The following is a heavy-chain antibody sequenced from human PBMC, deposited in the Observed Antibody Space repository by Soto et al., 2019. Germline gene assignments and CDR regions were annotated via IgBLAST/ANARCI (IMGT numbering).Heavy chain of an antibody. CDR3: AKAVVYYYDSSGYYLYFDY. Sequence: GGSLRLSCAASGFTFSSYAMSWVRQAPGKGLEWVSAISGSGGSTYYADSVKGRFTISRDNSKNTLYLQMNSLRAEDTAVYYCAKAVVYYYDSSGYYLYFDYWGQGTLVTVSS. J-gene: IGHJ4*02. CDR2: ISGSGGST. V-gene: IGHV3-23*01. D-gene: IGHD3-22*01. CDR1: GFTFSSYA.